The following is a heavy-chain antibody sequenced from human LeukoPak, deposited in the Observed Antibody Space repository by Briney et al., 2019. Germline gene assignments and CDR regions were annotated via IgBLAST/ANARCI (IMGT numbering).Heavy chain of an antibody. CDR3: ARAPYYDSSGYHSAYFEY. D-gene: IGHD3-22*01. Sequence: PSETLSLTCAVSGGFINSSNWWSWVRQPPGKGLEWIGEIFHSATTNYNPSLKSRVTISVDKSKNHFSLKLSSVTAADTAVYYCARAPYYDSSGYHSAYFEYWGQGTLVTVSS. CDR2: IFHSATT. J-gene: IGHJ4*02. CDR1: GGFINSSNW. V-gene: IGHV4-4*02.